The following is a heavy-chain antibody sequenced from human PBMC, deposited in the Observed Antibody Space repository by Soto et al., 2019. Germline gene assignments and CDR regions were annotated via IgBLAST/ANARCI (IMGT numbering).Heavy chain of an antibody. D-gene: IGHD3-9*01. Sequence: ASVKVSCKASGYTFTSYGISWVRQAPGQGLEWMGWISAYNGNTNYAQKLQGRVAMTTDTSTSTAYMELRSLRSDDTAVYYCARDVYDILTGYYYYMDGWGKGNTVTVSS. J-gene: IGHJ6*03. CDR3: ARDVYDILTGYYYYMDG. CDR2: ISAYNGNT. CDR1: GYTFTSYG. V-gene: IGHV1-18*01.